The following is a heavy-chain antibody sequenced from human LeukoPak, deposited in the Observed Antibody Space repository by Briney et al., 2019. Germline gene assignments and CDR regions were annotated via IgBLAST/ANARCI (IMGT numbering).Heavy chain of an antibody. Sequence: GASVKVSCKASGYTFTSYAMHWVRQAPGQGLEWMGWINAGNGNTKYSQKFQGRVTITRDTSASTAYMELSSLRSEDTAVYYCARGRNGPYGDSPYCYYSMDVWGQGTTVTVSS. CDR2: INAGNGNT. V-gene: IGHV1-3*01. CDR1: GYTFTSYA. D-gene: IGHD4-17*01. CDR3: ARGRNGPYGDSPYCYYSMDV. J-gene: IGHJ6*02.